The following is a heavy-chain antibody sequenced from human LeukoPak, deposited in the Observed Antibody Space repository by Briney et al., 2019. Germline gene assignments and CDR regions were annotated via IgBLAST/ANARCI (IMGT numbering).Heavy chain of an antibody. CDR2: IRYDGSNK. V-gene: IGHV3-30*02. J-gene: IGHJ4*02. CDR1: GFTFSSYG. D-gene: IGHD3-3*01. CDR3: AREVFWSGYYSNLHIDY. Sequence: QSGGSLRLSCAASGFTFSSYGMHWVRQAPGKGLEWVAFIRYDGSNKYYADSVKGRFTISRDNAKNSLYLQMDSLRAEDTAVYYCAREVFWSGYYSNLHIDYWGQGTLVTVSS.